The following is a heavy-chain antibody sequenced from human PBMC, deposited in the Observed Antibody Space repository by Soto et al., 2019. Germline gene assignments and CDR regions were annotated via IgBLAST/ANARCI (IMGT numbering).Heavy chain of an antibody. J-gene: IGHJ5*02. CDR3: ARDSTTGTTWDWFDP. Sequence: QVQLVQSGAEVKKPGASVKVSCKASGYTFTSYGISWVRQAPGQGLEWMGWISAYNGNTNYAQKLQGRVTMTTDTSTSTAYMELRSMRSDDTAVYYCARDSTTGTTWDWFDPWGQGTLVTVSS. D-gene: IGHD1-1*01. CDR1: GYTFTSYG. CDR2: ISAYNGNT. V-gene: IGHV1-18*01.